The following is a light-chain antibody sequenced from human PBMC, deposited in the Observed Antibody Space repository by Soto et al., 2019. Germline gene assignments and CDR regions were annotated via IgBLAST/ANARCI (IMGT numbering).Light chain of an antibody. V-gene: IGLV1-44*01. J-gene: IGLJ3*02. CDR1: RSNIGSNV. CDR3: AAWDDTPWQGV. Sequence: QLVLTQPPSASGTPGQSVSISCSGTRSNIGSNVVNWYQQFPGRAPKLLIHTNNQRPSGVPARFSGSKSGTSASLVISGLQSGDEADYYCAAWDDTPWQGVFGGGTKLTVL. CDR2: TNN.